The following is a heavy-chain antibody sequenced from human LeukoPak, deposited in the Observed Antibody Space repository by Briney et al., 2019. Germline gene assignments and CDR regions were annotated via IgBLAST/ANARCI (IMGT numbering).Heavy chain of an antibody. CDR1: GFTVSSNY. CDR3: AKDPMIVVVTDDAFDI. V-gene: IGHV3-23*01. J-gene: IGHJ3*02. CDR2: ISGSGGST. D-gene: IGHD2-21*02. Sequence: PGGSLRLSCAASGFTVSSNYMSWVRQAPGKGLEWVSAISGSGGSTYYADSVKGRFTISRDNSKNTLYLQMNSLRAEDTAVYYCAKDPMIVVVTDDAFDIWGQGTMVTVSS.